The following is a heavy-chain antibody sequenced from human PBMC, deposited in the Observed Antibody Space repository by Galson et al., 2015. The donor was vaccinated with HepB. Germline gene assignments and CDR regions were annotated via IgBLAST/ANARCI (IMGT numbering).Heavy chain of an antibody. CDR3: ARDYGDPRGYWYFDL. V-gene: IGHV3-74*01. CDR1: GFTFSSYW. D-gene: IGHD4-17*01. Sequence: SLRLSCAASGFTFSSYWMHWVRQAPGKGLVWVSRINSDGSSTSYADSVKGRFTISRDNAKNTLYLQMNSLRAEDTAVYYCARDYGDPRGYWYFDLWGRGTLVTVSS. CDR2: INSDGSST. J-gene: IGHJ2*01.